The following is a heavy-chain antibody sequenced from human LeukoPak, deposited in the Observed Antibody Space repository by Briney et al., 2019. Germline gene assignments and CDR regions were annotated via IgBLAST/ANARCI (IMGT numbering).Heavy chain of an antibody. CDR3: ARAGSGYDSTSHYYYYMDV. CDR2: IKLDGSEK. Sequence: GGSLRLSCAASGFTFSSYSMNWVRQAPGKGLEWVANIKLDGSEKYYVESVKGRFTISRDNTKNSLYLQMNSLRAEDTAVYYCARAGSGYDSTSHYYYYMDVWGKGTTDTVSS. CDR1: GFTFSSYS. J-gene: IGHJ6*03. V-gene: IGHV3-7*01. D-gene: IGHD5-12*01.